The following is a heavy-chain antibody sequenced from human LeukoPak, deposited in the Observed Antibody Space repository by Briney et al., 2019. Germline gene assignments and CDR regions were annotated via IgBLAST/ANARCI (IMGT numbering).Heavy chain of an antibody. D-gene: IGHD3-22*01. Sequence: ASVKVSCKASGYTFTGYYMHWVRQAPGQGLEWMGWINPNSGGTNYAQKFQGRVTMTRDTSISTAYMELSRLRSDDTAVYYCARVGRYYDSSGNLDYWGQGTLVTVSS. J-gene: IGHJ4*02. CDR3: ARVGRYYDSSGNLDY. CDR2: INPNSGGT. V-gene: IGHV1-2*02. CDR1: GYTFTGYY.